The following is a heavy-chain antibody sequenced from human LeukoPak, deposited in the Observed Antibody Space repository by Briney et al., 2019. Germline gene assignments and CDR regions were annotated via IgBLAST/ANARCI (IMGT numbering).Heavy chain of an antibody. CDR1: GFTFSRYW. V-gene: IGHV3-74*01. Sequence: PGGSLRLSCAASGFTFSRYWMHWVRQAPGKGLVWVSRINGEGSDTTYADSVKGRFTISRDNAKNTLYLQMDSLRAEDTAVYYCASPYTVTSSNWVFGLWGRGTLVTVSS. J-gene: IGHJ2*01. D-gene: IGHD4-17*01. CDR2: INGEGSDT. CDR3: ASPYTVTSSNWVFGL.